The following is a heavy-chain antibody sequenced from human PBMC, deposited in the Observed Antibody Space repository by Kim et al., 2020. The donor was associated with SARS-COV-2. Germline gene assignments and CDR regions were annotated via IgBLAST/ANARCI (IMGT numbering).Heavy chain of an antibody. CDR1: GFTFDDYG. V-gene: IGHV3-9*01. CDR2: ISWNGATI. CDR3: VKDIGAAAFDL. Sequence: GGSLRLSCVASGFTFDDYGMHWVRQVPGKGLEWVSAISWNGATIDYADSVKGRFTISKDDAKNSLYLQMSNLRPEDTALYYCVKDIGAAAFDLWGRGTLVTVST. J-gene: IGHJ4*02. D-gene: IGHD6-13*01.